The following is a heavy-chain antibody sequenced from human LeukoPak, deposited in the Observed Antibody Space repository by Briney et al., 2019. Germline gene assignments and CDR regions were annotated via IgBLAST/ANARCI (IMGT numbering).Heavy chain of an antibody. Sequence: GSLRLSCAASGFTFSSYGMHWIRQPPGKGLEWIGEINHSGSTNYNPSLKSRVTISVDTSKNQFSLKLSSVTAADTAVYYCARRLGYYDSSGYISWGQGTLVTVSS. CDR1: GFTFSSYG. CDR2: INHSGST. V-gene: IGHV4-34*01. D-gene: IGHD3-22*01. CDR3: ARRLGYYDSSGYIS. J-gene: IGHJ4*02.